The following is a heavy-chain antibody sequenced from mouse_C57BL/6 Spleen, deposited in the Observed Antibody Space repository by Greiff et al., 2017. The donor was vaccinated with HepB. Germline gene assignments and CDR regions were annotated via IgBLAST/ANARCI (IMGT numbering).Heavy chain of an antibody. Sequence: VQLQQSGTVLARPGASVKMSCKTSGYTFTSYWMHWVKQRPGQGLEWIGAIYPGNSDTSYNQKFKGKAKLTAVTSASTAYMELSSLTNEDSAVYYGTRSITTVVATGYFDVWGTGTTVTVSS. V-gene: IGHV1-5*01. CDR2: IYPGNSDT. CDR3: TRSITTVVATGYFDV. CDR1: GYTFTSYW. J-gene: IGHJ1*03. D-gene: IGHD1-1*01.